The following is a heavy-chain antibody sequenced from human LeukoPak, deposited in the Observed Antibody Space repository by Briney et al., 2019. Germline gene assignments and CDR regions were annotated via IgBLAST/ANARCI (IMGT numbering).Heavy chain of an antibody. V-gene: IGHV3-7*01. CDR3: ATYTHWVAGDV. Sequence: GGSLRLSCAASGFTFSSYAMSWVRQAPGKGLEWVANMNQDGSEKDYVDSVKGRFTISRDNARNSLYLQMGSLRAEDTAVYYCATYTHWVAGDVWGQGTTVTVSS. CDR2: MNQDGSEK. J-gene: IGHJ6*02. CDR1: GFTFSSYA. D-gene: IGHD3-16*01.